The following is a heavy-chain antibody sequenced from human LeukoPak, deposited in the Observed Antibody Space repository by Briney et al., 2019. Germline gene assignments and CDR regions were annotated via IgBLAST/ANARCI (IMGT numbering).Heavy chain of an antibody. D-gene: IGHD2-2*01. Sequence: GGSLRLSCAASGFTFSSYGMHWVRQAPGKGLEWVAVISYDGSNKYYADSVKGRFTISRDNSKNTPYLQMNSLRAEDTAVYYCAKVRSTSLSNWFDPWGQGTLVTVSS. J-gene: IGHJ5*02. V-gene: IGHV3-30*18. CDR3: AKVRSTSLSNWFDP. CDR2: ISYDGSNK. CDR1: GFTFSSYG.